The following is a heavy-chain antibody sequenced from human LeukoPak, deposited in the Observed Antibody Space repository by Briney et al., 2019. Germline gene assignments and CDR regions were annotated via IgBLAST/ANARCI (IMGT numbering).Heavy chain of an antibody. D-gene: IGHD6-19*01. Sequence: ASVKVSCKASGYTFTSHFMHWVRQAPGQGLEWMGIINPSGGSTSYAQKFQGRVTMTRDMSTSTVYMELSSLRSEDTAVYYCARDVQYSSGWPIYYYMDVWGKGTTVTVSS. CDR1: GYTFTSHF. CDR2: INPSGGST. J-gene: IGHJ6*03. V-gene: IGHV1-46*01. CDR3: ARDVQYSSGWPIYYYMDV.